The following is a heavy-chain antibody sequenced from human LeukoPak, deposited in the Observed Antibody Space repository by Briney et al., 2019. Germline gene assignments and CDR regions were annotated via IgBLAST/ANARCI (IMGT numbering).Heavy chain of an antibody. CDR2: SYYTGST. CDR3: ARHLYSSTRNPTFDY. J-gene: IGHJ4*02. CDR1: GDSTTRHTYY. V-gene: IGHV4-39*01. Sequence: SETLSLTCTVSGDSTTRHTYYWGWIRQPPGKGLEWLGSSYYTGSTYYNPSLESRVTISLDTSKNQFSLKLSSVTVADTAIYDCARHLYSSTRNPTFDYWAQGTRVTVSS. D-gene: IGHD5-18*01.